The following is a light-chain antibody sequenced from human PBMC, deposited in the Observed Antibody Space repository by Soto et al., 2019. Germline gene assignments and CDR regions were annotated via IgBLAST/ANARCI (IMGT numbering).Light chain of an antibody. Sequence: EIVLTHSPDTLSLSPCERATLSASASQSVSASYLAWYQHKPGQAPRLLMYGASRRATGIPDRFSGSGSGTDFTLTISRLEPEDFVVYFCQQYGSSPLTFGGGTKVDIK. CDR3: QQYGSSPLT. CDR1: QSVSASY. J-gene: IGKJ4*01. CDR2: GAS. V-gene: IGKV3-20*01.